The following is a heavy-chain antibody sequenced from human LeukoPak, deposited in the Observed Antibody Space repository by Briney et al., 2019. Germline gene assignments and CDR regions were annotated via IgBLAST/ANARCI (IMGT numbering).Heavy chain of an antibody. CDR1: GGTFSSYA. CDR2: IIPIFGTA. J-gene: IGHJ3*02. V-gene: IGHV1-69*13. Sequence: ASVKVSCKASGGTFSSYAISWVRQAPGQGLEWMGGIIPIFGTANYAQKFQGSVTITADESTSTAYMELSSLRSEDTAVYYCARLRSSSWYDAFDIWGQGTMVTVSS. CDR3: ARLRSSSWYDAFDI. D-gene: IGHD6-13*01.